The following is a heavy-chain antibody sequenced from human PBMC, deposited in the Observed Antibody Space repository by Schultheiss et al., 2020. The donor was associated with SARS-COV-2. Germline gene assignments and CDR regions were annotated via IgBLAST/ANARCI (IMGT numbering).Heavy chain of an antibody. V-gene: IGHV4-34*01. D-gene: IGHD2-15*01. Sequence: SETLSLTCAVYGGSFSGYYWSWIRQPPGKGLEWIGYIYYSGSTYYNPSLKSRVTISVDKSKNQFSLKLTSVTAADTAVYYCASSGTYCSGGNCYFYGMDVWGQGTTVTVSS. CDR1: GGSFSGYY. CDR2: IYYSGST. J-gene: IGHJ6*02. CDR3: ASSGTYCSGGNCYFYGMDV.